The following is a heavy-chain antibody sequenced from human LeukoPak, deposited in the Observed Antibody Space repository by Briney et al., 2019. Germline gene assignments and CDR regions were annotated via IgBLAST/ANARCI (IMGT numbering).Heavy chain of an antibody. Sequence: PSETLSLTCNISGVLITDYYWSWIRLAPRRGLEWIGYMYYSGDSNSNPSLEGRVTMSADTSTNQFSLRLTSVTAADTAIYYCARELPSTGNWFDPWGQGILVTVSS. J-gene: IGHJ5*02. CDR1: GVLITDYY. CDR3: ARELPSTGNWFDP. V-gene: IGHV4-59*01. D-gene: IGHD1-14*01. CDR2: MYYSGDS.